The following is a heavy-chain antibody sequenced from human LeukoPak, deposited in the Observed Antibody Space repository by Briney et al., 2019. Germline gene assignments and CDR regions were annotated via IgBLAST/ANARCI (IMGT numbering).Heavy chain of an antibody. J-gene: IGHJ4*02. Sequence: SGTLSLTCAVSGGSISSSNWWSWVRQPPGKGLEWIGEIYHSGSTNYNPSLKSRVTISVDKSKNQFPLKLSSVTAADTAVYYCARRGPVDYGDYVPFDYWGQGTLVTVSS. CDR1: GGSISSSNW. D-gene: IGHD4-17*01. V-gene: IGHV4-4*02. CDR2: IYHSGST. CDR3: ARRGPVDYGDYVPFDY.